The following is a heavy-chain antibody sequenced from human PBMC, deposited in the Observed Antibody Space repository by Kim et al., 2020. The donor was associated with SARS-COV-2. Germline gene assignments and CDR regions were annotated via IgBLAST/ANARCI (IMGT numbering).Heavy chain of an antibody. CDR3: ARTYYYDSSGYYDY. D-gene: IGHD3-22*01. V-gene: IGHV4-59*13. Sequence: SETLSLTCTVSGGSISSYYWSWIRQPPGKGLEWIGYIYYSGSANYNPSLKSRVTISVDTSKNQFSLKLSSVTAADTAVYYCARTYYYDSSGYYDYWGQGTLVTVSS. CDR2: IYYSGSA. CDR1: GGSISSYY. J-gene: IGHJ4*02.